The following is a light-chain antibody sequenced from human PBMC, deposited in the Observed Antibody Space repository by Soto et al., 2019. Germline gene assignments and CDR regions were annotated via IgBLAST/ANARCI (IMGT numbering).Light chain of an antibody. J-gene: IGKJ2*01. CDR3: QQYRT. CDR2: DAS. Sequence: DIQMTQSPSTLSASVGDRVTITCRASQSISSWLAWYQQKPGKAPKLLIYDASSLESGVPSRFSGSASGTELTLTISSLKNDDFATYYCQQYRTFGQGTKVDIK. V-gene: IGKV1-5*01. CDR1: QSISSW.